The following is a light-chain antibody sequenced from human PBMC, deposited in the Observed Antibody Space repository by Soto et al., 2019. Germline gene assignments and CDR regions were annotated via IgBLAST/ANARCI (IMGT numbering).Light chain of an antibody. J-gene: IGLJ1*01. CDR3: QLWDSSSDNYA. CDR2: DDS. V-gene: IGLV3-21*02. Sequence: SYELTQPPSVTVARGQTAMITCWGNNIGSKSVHWYQQKPGQAPVLVVYDDSDRPSGIPERFSGSNSGNTATLTISRVEAGDEADYYCQLWDSSSDNYAFGKGTKATVL. CDR1: NIGSKS.